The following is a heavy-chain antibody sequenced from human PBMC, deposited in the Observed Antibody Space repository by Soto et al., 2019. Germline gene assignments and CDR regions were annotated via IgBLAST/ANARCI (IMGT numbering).Heavy chain of an antibody. CDR1: GDSVSSDSAG. D-gene: IGHD1-26*01. CDR3: ARGEQYSGRIFDY. Sequence: SQTLSLTCAITGDSVSSDSAGWSWVRQSPSRGLEWLGRTYYRSKWYYEYAVSVRGRITINPDTSKNQYSLQLNSVTPEDTAVYFCARGEQYSGRIFDYWGQGTLVTVSS. CDR2: TYYRSKWYY. J-gene: IGHJ4*01. V-gene: IGHV6-1*01.